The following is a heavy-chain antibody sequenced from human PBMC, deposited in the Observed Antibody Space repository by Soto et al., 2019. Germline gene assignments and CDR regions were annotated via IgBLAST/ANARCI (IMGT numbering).Heavy chain of an antibody. CDR1: GGSISSYY. Sequence: PSETLSLTCTVSGGSISSYYWSWIRQPPGKGLEWIGYIYYGGSTNYNPSLKSRVTISVDTSKNQFSLKLSSVTAADTAVYYCARLAAAGRNWFDPWGQGTLVTVSS. CDR3: ARLAAAGRNWFDP. V-gene: IGHV4-59*08. CDR2: IYYGGST. J-gene: IGHJ5*02. D-gene: IGHD6-13*01.